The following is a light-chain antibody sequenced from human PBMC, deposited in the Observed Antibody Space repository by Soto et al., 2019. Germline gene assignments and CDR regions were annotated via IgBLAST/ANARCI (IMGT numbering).Light chain of an antibody. J-gene: IGKJ1*01. CDR2: KAS. CDR3: QQYNSYSEA. V-gene: IGKV1-5*03. CDR1: QTISCW. Sequence: DIQMTQSPSTLSASVGDSVTITCRASQTISCWLAWYQQKPGKAPKLLIYKASTLESGVPSRFSGSGSGTEFTLTISSLQPDDFATYYCQQYNSYSEAFGQGTKLELK.